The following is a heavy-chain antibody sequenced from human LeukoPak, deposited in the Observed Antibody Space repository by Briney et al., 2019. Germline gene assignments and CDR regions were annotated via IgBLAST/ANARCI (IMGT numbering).Heavy chain of an antibody. V-gene: IGHV3-23*01. CDR2: IHGGGDVA. Sequence: PGGSLRLSCAASGFTFTNYAMNWVRQAPEKGLEWVSTIHGGGDVAYYADSVKGRFTIFRDNSRNTLYLQMNSLRAEDTAVYYCAKALSSSFYYFDLGGRGTLVTVSS. CDR1: GFTFTNYA. D-gene: IGHD3-16*02. CDR3: AKALSSSFYYFDL. J-gene: IGHJ2*01.